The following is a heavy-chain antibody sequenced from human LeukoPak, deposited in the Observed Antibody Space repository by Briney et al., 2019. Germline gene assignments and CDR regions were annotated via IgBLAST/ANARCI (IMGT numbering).Heavy chain of an antibody. CDR1: GGSFSGYY. CDR3: ARHAVDYGGNSFARPHYYYYMDV. J-gene: IGHJ6*03. CDR2: INHSGST. V-gene: IGHV4-34*01. Sequence: SETLSPTCAVYGGSFSGYYWSWIRQPPGKGLEWIGEINHSGSTNYNPSLKSRVTISVDTSKNQFSLKLSSVTAADTAVYYCARHAVDYGGNSFARPHYYYYMDVWGKGTTVTISS. D-gene: IGHD4-23*01.